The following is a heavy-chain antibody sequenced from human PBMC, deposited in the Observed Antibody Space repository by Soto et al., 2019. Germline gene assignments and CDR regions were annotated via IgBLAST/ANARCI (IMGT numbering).Heavy chain of an antibody. V-gene: IGHV4-59*01. D-gene: IGHD6-13*01. CDR3: ARDHPASSWFDY. CDR2: IYYSGST. CDR1: GGSMSSYY. Sequence: SETLSLTCTVSGGSMSSYYWSWIRQPPGKGLEWIGYIYYSGSTNYNPSLKGRVTISVDTSKNQFSLNLNSVTAADTAVYYCARDHPASSWFDYWGQGALVTVSS. J-gene: IGHJ4*02.